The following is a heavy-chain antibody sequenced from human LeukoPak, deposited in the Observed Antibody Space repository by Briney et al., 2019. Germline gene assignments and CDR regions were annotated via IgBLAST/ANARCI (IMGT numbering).Heavy chain of an antibody. CDR1: GYTFTSYG. CDR3: AREKNYDILTGYYSATDY. Sequence: ASVKVSCKASGYTFTSYGISWVRQAPGQGREWMGWISAYNGNTNYAQKLQGRVTMTTDTSTSTAYMELRSLRSDDTAAYYCAREKNYDILTGYYSATDYWGQGTLVTVSS. V-gene: IGHV1-18*01. CDR2: ISAYNGNT. J-gene: IGHJ4*02. D-gene: IGHD3-9*01.